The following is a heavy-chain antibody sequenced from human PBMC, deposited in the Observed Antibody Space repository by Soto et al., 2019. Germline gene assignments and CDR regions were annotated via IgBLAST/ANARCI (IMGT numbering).Heavy chain of an antibody. CDR3: ARGDSRYSGL. CDR2: INPSGST. D-gene: IGHD5-12*01. J-gene: IGHJ4*02. CDR1: GGSFSSYC. V-gene: IGHV4-34*01. Sequence: QVQLQQWGAGLLKPSETLSLTCAVYGGSFSSYCWTWIRQPPGMGLEWIGEINPSGSTNYNPSLKSRVTISVHTSKNQFSLRLTSVTAADTAVYYCARGDSRYSGLWGQGVLVTVSS.